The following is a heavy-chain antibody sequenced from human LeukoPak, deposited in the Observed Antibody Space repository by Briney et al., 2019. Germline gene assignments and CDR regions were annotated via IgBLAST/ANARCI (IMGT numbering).Heavy chain of an antibody. J-gene: IGHJ5*02. V-gene: IGHV4-34*01. CDR3: ARSRSYPNTMAAT. D-gene: IGHD2-15*01. Sequence: SETLSLTCAVYGGSFSGYYWSWIRQPTGKGLEWIGEINHSGRLGAVTPSTEYTPSLKSRVTLSVDPSKNQFSLKLSSVTAADTAVYYCARSRSYPNTMAATWGQGTLVTVSS. CDR1: GGSFSGYY. CDR2: INHSGRLGAVTPST.